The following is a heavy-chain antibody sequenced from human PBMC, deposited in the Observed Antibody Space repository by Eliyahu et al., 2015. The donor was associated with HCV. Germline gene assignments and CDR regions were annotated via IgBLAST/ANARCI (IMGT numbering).Heavy chain of an antibody. J-gene: IGHJ3*02. V-gene: IGHV3-33*01. Sequence: QVQLVESGGGVVQPGXSXRLSCAXSGFMFGSSGMHWVRQAPGKGLXWVAVIWYDGSNINYVDSVRGRFNISRDNSNSTLYLQMNSLRAEDTAVYYCARGQNGAFDIWGQGTLVTVSS. CDR1: GFMFGSSG. CDR3: ARGQNGAFDI. CDR2: IWYDGSNI.